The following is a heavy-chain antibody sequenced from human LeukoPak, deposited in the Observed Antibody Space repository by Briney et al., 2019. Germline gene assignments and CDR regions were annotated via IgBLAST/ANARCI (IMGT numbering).Heavy chain of an antibody. D-gene: IGHD4-23*01. V-gene: IGHV3-23*01. Sequence: GGSLRLSCAASGFPFSTYAMSWVRQAPGKGLEWVSSIRASDGSTYYADSVKGRFAISRDTSKNTLHLQMSSLRAEDTAVYYCAKDVFGDYGGPDYWGQGTLVTVSS. CDR3: AKDVFGDYGGPDY. CDR1: GFPFSTYA. J-gene: IGHJ4*02. CDR2: IRASDGST.